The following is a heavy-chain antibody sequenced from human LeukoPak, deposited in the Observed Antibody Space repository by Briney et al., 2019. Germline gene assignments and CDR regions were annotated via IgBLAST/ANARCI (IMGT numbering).Heavy chain of an antibody. CDR1: GFTFDDYA. V-gene: IGHV3-9*01. D-gene: IGHD3-3*01. CDR2: ISWNSGSI. CDR3: ARVSTIFGVVIPYAFDI. Sequence: PGGSLRLSCAASGFTFDDYAMHWVRQAPGKGLEWVSGISWNSGSIGYADSVKGRFTISRDNAKNSLYLQMNSLRAEDTAVYYCARVSTIFGVVIPYAFDIWGQGTMVTVSS. J-gene: IGHJ3*02.